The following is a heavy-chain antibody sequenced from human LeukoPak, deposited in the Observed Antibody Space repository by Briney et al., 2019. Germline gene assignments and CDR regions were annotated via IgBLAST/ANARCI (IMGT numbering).Heavy chain of an antibody. V-gene: IGHV3-48*02. J-gene: IGHJ4*02. CDR3: AREYSSSSGSVSDY. D-gene: IGHD6-6*01. CDR1: GFTFSSYD. Sequence: GGSLRLSGAASGFTFSSYDMNWVRQAPGKGLEWVSYITRSSSTIYYADSVKGRFTISRDNAKNSLYLQMNSLRDEDTAVYYCAREYSSSSGSVSDYWGQGTLVTVSS. CDR2: ITRSSSTI.